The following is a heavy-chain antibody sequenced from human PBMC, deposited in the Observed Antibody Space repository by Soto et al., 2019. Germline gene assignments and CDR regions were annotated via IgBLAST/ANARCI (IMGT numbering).Heavy chain of an antibody. J-gene: IGHJ6*02. CDR2: ISSSSSYT. D-gene: IGHD3-3*01. CDR1: GFTFSDYY. V-gene: IGHV3-11*06. CDR3: ARDRGELRFLEWLPPRYYYYGMDV. Sequence: QVQLVESGGGLVKPGGSLRLSCAASGFTFSDYYMSWIRQAPGKGLEWVSYISSSSSYTNYADSVKGRFTISRDNAKNSLYLQMNSLRAEDTAVYYCARDRGELRFLEWLPPRYYYYGMDVWGQGTTVTVSS.